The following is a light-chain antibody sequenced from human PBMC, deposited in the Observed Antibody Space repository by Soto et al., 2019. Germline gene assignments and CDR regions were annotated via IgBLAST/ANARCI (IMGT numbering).Light chain of an antibody. CDR3: QQYGSVPLT. J-gene: IGKJ4*01. Sequence: EIVMTQSPGTLSLSPGERATLSCRASQSVSTSYLAWYQQKPGQAPRLLIYGASSSATDIPDRFSGSGSEADFSLTISRLEPEDFAVYYCQQYGSVPLTFGGGTRVEIK. CDR1: QSVSTSY. CDR2: GAS. V-gene: IGKV3-20*01.